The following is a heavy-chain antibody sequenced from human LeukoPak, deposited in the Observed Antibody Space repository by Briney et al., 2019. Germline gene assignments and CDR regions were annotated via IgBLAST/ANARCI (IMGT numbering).Heavy chain of an antibody. D-gene: IGHD3-16*01. CDR1: GFTFSSYA. V-gene: IGHV3-21*01. CDR2: ISSSSSYI. J-gene: IGHJ4*02. CDR3: ARDLGALTHGFDY. Sequence: GGSLRLSCAASGFTFSSYAMSWVRQAPGKGLEWVSSISSSSSYIYYADSVKGRFTISRDNAKNSLYLQMNSLRAEDTAVYYCARDLGALTHGFDYWGQGTLVTVSS.